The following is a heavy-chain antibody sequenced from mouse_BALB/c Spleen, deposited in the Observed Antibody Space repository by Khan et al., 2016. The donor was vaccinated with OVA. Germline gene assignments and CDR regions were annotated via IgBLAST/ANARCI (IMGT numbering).Heavy chain of an antibody. D-gene: IGHD1-1*01. CDR2: INPNNGDT. CDR1: GYIFTDYT. V-gene: IGHV1-18*01. CDR3: ARTGYGSLGY. J-gene: IGHJ2*01. Sequence: VQLQQSGPELVKPGASVKISCKASGYIFTDYTMDWVKQSHGKSLEWIGDINPNNGDTFYNQKFEGKATLTVDKSSSTAFMELRSLTSEDTAVYYCARTGYGSLGYWGQGTPLTVSS.